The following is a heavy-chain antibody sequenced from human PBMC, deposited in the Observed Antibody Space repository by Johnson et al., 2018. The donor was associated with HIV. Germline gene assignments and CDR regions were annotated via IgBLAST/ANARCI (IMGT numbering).Heavy chain of an antibody. CDR3: ARFRVQAAAGRGDAFDI. V-gene: IGHV3-11*04. D-gene: IGHD6-13*01. J-gene: IGHJ3*02. CDR2: ISSSSSNI. Sequence: QVQLVESGGGLVKPGGSLRLSCAASGFTFSDYYMSWIRQAPGKGLAWVSYISSSSSNIYYAASVNGRFTISRDNAKNALYLQMHSLSAEDTAVYYCARFRVQAAAGRGDAFDIWGQGTMVTVSS. CDR1: GFTFSDYY.